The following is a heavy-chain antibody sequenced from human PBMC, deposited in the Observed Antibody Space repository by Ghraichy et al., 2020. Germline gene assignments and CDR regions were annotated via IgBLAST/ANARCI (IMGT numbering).Heavy chain of an antibody. Sequence: SETLSLNCVVSGDSITNNNWWSWVRLTPGRGLEWIGEMHHSGTLNYNPTLKSRTTMSVDQSKNQFSLKLTSLTAADTAVYFCARSARVRRYLERTRSWFDAWGQGIQVTVSS. CDR1: GDSITNNNW. CDR2: MHHSGTL. CDR3: ARSARVRRYLERTRSWFDA. V-gene: IGHV4/OR15-8*01. D-gene: IGHD3-3*01. J-gene: IGHJ5*02.